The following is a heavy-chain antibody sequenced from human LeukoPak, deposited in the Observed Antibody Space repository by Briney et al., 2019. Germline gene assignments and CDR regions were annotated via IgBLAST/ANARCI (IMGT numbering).Heavy chain of an antibody. CDR2: IRYDGSNK. CDR3: AKARDYDILTGFEIGAFDI. D-gene: IGHD3-9*01. CDR1: GFTFSSYG. Sequence: GGSLRLSCAASGFTFSSYGMHWVRQAPGKGLEWVAFIRYDGSNKYYADSVKGRFTISRDNSKNTLYLQMNSLRAEDTAVYYCAKARDYDILTGFEIGAFDIWGQGTMVTVSS. J-gene: IGHJ3*02. V-gene: IGHV3-30*02.